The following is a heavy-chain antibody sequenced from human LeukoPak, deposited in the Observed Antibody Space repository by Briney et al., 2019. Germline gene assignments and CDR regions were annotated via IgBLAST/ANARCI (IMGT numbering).Heavy chain of an antibody. D-gene: IGHD3-10*01. CDR1: GFTFSSYA. V-gene: IGHV3-23*01. J-gene: IGHJ4*02. CDR3: AKSPGSRSYPHYFDY. CDR2: ISGSGGST. Sequence: GGSLRLSCAASGFTFSSYAMSWVRQAPGKGLEWVSVISGSGGSTNYADSVKGRFTISRDNSKNTLSLQMNSLRAEDTAVYYCAKSPGSRSYPHYFDYWGQGTLVTVSS.